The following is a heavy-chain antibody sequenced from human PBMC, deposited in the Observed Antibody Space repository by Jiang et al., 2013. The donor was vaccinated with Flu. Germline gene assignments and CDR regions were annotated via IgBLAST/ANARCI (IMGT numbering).Heavy chain of an antibody. CDR3: AKGGHFSFFDY. V-gene: IGHV3-23*01. CDR2: ISGRGDET. CDR1: GLTFRNYA. J-gene: IGHJ4*02. Sequence: LLESGGGLVQPGRSLRLSCAASGLTFRNYAMTWVRQAPGKGLEWVSTISGRGDETFYADSVKGRFTISRDNSKNTAFLQMNGLRADDTALYYCAKGGHFSFFDYWGQGTLVTVSS. D-gene: IGHD2-21*01.